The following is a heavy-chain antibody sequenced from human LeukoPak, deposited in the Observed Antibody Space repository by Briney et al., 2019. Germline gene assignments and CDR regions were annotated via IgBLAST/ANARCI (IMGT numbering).Heavy chain of an antibody. CDR3: ARGAYGVPTLDY. D-gene: IGHD3-10*01. Sequence: GGSLRLSCAASGFTFSSYWMSWVRQAPGKGLEWVSSISSGSSYIYYADSVKGRFTISRDNAKNSLYLQMNSLRAEDTAVYYCARGAYGVPTLDYWGQGTLVTVSS. V-gene: IGHV3-21*01. J-gene: IGHJ4*02. CDR1: GFTFSSYW. CDR2: ISSGSSYI.